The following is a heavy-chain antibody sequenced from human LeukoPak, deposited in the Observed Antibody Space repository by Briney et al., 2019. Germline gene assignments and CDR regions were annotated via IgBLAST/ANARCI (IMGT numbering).Heavy chain of an antibody. CDR3: ARGVPGGLYY. V-gene: IGHV3-13*04. D-gene: IGHD3-10*01. Sequence: GGSLLLSCAASGFTFSNYDMHGVRQATGKGLEWVSGIGRADDTNYPGSVKGRFTITRENAKNSLYLQMNSLRAGDTAVYYCARGVPGGLYYWGQGTLVTVSS. J-gene: IGHJ4*02. CDR2: IGRADDT. CDR1: GFTFSNYD.